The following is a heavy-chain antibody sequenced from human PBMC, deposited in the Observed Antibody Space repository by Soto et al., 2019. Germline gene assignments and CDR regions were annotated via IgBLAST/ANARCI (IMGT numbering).Heavy chain of an antibody. Sequence: GSGPTLVNPTQTLTLTCTFSGFSLSTSGVGVGWIRQPPGKALEWLALIYWDDDKRYSPSLKSRLTITKDTSKNQVVLTMTNMDPVDTATYYCAHRALYYDFWSGYSYNWFDPWGQGTLVTVSS. V-gene: IGHV2-5*02. J-gene: IGHJ5*02. CDR1: GFSLSTSGVG. CDR2: IYWDDDK. D-gene: IGHD3-3*01. CDR3: AHRALYYDFWSGYSYNWFDP.